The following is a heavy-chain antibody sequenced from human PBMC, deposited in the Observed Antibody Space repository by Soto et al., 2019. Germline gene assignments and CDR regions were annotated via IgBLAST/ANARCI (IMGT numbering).Heavy chain of an antibody. CDR3: VKDTSYTLITIFGVVITSSLDY. CDR1: GFTFSSYA. V-gene: IGHV3-64D*06. J-gene: IGHJ4*02. CDR2: ISSNGGST. D-gene: IGHD3-3*01. Sequence: PGGSLRLSCSASGFTFSSYAMHWVRQAPGKXLEYVSAISSNGGSTYYADSVKGRFTISRDNSKNTLYLQMSSLRAEDTAVYYCVKDTSYTLITIFGVVITSSLDYWGQGTLVTVYS.